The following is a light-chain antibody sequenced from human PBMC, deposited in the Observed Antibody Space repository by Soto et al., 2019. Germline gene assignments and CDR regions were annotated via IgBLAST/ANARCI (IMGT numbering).Light chain of an antibody. Sequence: EIAMTQAPATLSVSPGERATLSCTASHYVYSNVALFQQSPGQAPRLLIYRASTRATGTPARFSGSGSETEFTLTITSLQSDDFALYYCQQYQNLWTFGQGTKVDIK. CDR3: QQYQNLWT. V-gene: IGKV3-15*01. CDR1: HYVYSN. J-gene: IGKJ1*01. CDR2: RAS.